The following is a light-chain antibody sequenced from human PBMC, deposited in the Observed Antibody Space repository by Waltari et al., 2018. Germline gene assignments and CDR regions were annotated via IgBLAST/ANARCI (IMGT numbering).Light chain of an antibody. CDR3: HSRDASGVAGS. V-gene: IGLV3-19*01. Sequence: SSELTQDPAVSVAIGQTVRLTSQGDSPRRYYPSLYQQRPGQAPILVIYDKNNRPSGVPDRFSGSSSHNTGSLTITGAQAEDEASYYCHSRDASGVAGSFGGGTKLTVL. J-gene: IGLJ2*01. CDR1: SPRRYY. CDR2: DKN.